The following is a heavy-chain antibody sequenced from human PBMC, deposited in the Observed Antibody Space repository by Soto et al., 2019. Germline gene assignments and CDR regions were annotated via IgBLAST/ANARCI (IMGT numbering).Heavy chain of an antibody. CDR1: GFTFSTYW. Sequence: GGSLRLSCAASGFTFSTYWMHWVRQAPGKGLVRVSRLDNDGTNTRYADSVKGRFTVSRDNGKNTVYLQMDSLRAEDTAVYYCARDGGTYFDYWGQGTLVTVSS. V-gene: IGHV3-74*01. CDR3: ARDGGTYFDY. CDR2: LDNDGTNT. J-gene: IGHJ4*02. D-gene: IGHD3-16*01.